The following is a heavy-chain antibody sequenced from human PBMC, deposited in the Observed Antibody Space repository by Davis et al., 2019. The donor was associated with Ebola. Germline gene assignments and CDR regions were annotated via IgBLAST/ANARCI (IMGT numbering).Heavy chain of an antibody. CDR3: ARDGPDTATVPHYYSMDV. CDR1: GFTFSSYA. Sequence: GESLKISCAASGFTFSSYAMSWVRQAPGQGLEWVSAISGSGGSTYYADSVKGRFTISRDNSKNTLYLQMNSLRAEDTAVYYCARDGPDTATVPHYYSMDVWGQGTTVTVSS. V-gene: IGHV3-23*01. D-gene: IGHD5-18*01. J-gene: IGHJ6*02. CDR2: ISGSGGST.